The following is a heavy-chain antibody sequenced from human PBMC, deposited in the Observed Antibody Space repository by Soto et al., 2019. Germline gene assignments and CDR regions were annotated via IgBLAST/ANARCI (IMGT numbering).Heavy chain of an antibody. CDR3: ARDPGYSSSWPLFGY. CDR2: IYYSGNT. CDR1: GGSISSSSYY. D-gene: IGHD6-13*01. V-gene: IGHV4-39*02. J-gene: IGHJ4*02. Sequence: PSETLSLTCTVSGGSISSSSYYWGWIRQPPGKGLEWIGSIYYSGNTYYNPSLKSRVTISVDTAKNQFSLKLSSVTAADTAVYYCARDPGYSSSWPLFGYWGQGTLVTVSS.